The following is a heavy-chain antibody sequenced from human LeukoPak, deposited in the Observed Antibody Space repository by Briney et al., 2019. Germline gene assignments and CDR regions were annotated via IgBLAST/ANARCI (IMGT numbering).Heavy chain of an antibody. CDR1: GFTFDDYA. D-gene: IGHD3-16*01. CDR3: AKDTGGAQY. Sequence: GGSLRLSCAASGFTFDDYAMHWVRQAPGKGLEWVSGISWNSGSIGYADSVKGRFTISRDNAENSLYLQMNSLRAEDTALYYCAKDTGGAQYWGQGTLVTVSS. CDR2: ISWNSGSI. V-gene: IGHV3-9*01. J-gene: IGHJ4*02.